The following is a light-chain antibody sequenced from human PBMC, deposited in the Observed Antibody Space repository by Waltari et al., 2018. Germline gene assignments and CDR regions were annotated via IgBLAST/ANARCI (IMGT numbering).Light chain of an antibody. Sequence: DIQMTQSPASLSASLGDRVTITCRASQNIGRYLNWYQQISGRAPKLLIYAASNLQRVVPSRFIGSGSGTDFTLTISGLQPEDFGTYYCQQGYSTWTFGQGTNV. V-gene: IGKV1-39*01. J-gene: IGKJ1*01. CDR3: QQGYSTWT. CDR2: AAS. CDR1: QNIGRY.